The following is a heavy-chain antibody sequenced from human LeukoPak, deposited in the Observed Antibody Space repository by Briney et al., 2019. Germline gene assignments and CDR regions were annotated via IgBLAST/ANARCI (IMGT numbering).Heavy chain of an antibody. V-gene: IGHV4-34*01. CDR2: INDSGSV. CDR1: SGSFSGYY. D-gene: IGHD2-15*01. CDR3: ARRLVDSGASQVSDD. Sequence: PSETLSLTCAVYSGSFSGYYWSWIRQPPGKGLEWIGEINDSGSVNCNPSLKNRVTLSVDTSKNQFSLRLSSVAAADTAVYYYARRLVDSGASQVSDDWGQGTLVTVSS. J-gene: IGHJ4*02.